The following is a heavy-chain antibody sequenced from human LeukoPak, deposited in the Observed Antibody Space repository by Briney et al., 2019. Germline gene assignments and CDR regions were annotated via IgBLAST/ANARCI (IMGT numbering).Heavy chain of an antibody. V-gene: IGHV3-15*01. J-gene: IGHJ4*02. CDR2: IKSKTDGGTT. Sequence: GGSLRLSCAASGFTFSNAWMSWVRQAPGKGLEWVGRIKSKTDGGTTDYAAPVKGRFTISRDDSKNTLYLQMNSLKTEDTAVYYCTTGPPGHGDYRFDYWGQGTLVTVSS. CDR1: GFTFSNAW. D-gene: IGHD4-17*01. CDR3: TTGPPGHGDYRFDY.